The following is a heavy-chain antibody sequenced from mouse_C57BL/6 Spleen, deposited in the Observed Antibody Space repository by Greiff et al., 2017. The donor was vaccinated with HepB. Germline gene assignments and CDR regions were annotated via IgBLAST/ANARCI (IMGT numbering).Heavy chain of an antibody. Sequence: EVQLQQSGPELVKPGASVKIPCKASGYTFTDYNMDWVKQSHGKSLEWIGDINPNNGGTIYNQKFKGKATLTVDKSSSTAYMELRSLTSEDTAVYYCARGETYYSNYGFAYWGQGTLVTVSA. CDR1: GYTFTDYN. J-gene: IGHJ3*01. V-gene: IGHV1-18*01. CDR3: ARGETYYSNYGFAY. D-gene: IGHD2-5*01. CDR2: INPNNGGT.